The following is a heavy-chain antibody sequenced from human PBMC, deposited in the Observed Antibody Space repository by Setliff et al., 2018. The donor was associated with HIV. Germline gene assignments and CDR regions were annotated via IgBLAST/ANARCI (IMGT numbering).Heavy chain of an antibody. D-gene: IGHD2-8*01. Sequence: ASVKVSCKASGYTFTSYGISWVRQAPGQGLEWMGWISAYNGNTNYAQKLQGRVAMTRNTSINTAYMELSSLRSEDTAVYYCARGRVMVYANRRYYYYMDVWGKGTTVTVSS. J-gene: IGHJ6*03. V-gene: IGHV1-18*01. CDR1: GYTFTSYG. CDR2: ISAYNGNT. CDR3: ARGRVMVYANRRYYYYMDV.